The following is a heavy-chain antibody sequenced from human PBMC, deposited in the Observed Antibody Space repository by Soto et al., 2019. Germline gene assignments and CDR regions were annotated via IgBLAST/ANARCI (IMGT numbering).Heavy chain of an antibody. J-gene: IGHJ4*02. CDR3: ARSYSGYDQDFDY. D-gene: IGHD5-12*01. Sequence: GESLKISCKASGYSFASYWIGWVRQMPGKGLEWMGIIYPGDSDTRYSPSFQGQVTISADKSISTAYLQWSSLKASDTAMYYCARSYSGYDQDFDYWGQGPLVTVAS. CDR2: IYPGDSDT. V-gene: IGHV5-51*01. CDR1: GYSFASYW.